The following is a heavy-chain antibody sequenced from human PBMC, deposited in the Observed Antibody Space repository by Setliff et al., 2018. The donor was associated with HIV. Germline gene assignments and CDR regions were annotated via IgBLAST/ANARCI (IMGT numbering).Heavy chain of an antibody. CDR2: IIPIFATT. D-gene: IGHD3-9*01. V-gene: IGHV1-69*13. CDR3: AKEGGRHYDILTGYYPGGDYFDS. CDR1: GYTFTSYG. J-gene: IGHJ4*02. Sequence: ASVKVSCKASGYTFTSYGISWVRQAPGQGLEWMGWIIPIFATTNYARNFQGRVTITADGSTSTAYMELSSLRSEDTAVDYCAKEGGRHYDILTGYYPGGDYFDSWGQGTLVTVSS.